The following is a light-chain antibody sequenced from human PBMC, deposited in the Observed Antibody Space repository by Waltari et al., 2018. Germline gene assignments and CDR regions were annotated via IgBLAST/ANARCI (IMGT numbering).Light chain of an antibody. CDR3: SSYSGTSGSHSR. Sequence: QAALTQPPSASGSLGQPVTISSPGTRRDLCGTHYFPLSQQHPDKAPKLIIDEFNKRTSGVPDCFACSKSGNTASLTVSGLQGDDEADYYCSSYSGTSGSHSRFGGGTKLTVL. CDR2: EFN. V-gene: IGLV2-8*01. CDR1: RRDLCGTHY. J-gene: IGLJ2*01.